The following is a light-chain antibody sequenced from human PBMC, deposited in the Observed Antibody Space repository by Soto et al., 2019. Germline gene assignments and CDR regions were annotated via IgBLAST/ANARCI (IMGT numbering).Light chain of an antibody. CDR3: SSLTSSNTWV. J-gene: IGLJ3*02. CDR2: QVN. V-gene: IGLV2-14*01. CDR1: SSDVGSYNY. Sequence: QSVLTQPPSASGSPGQSVTISCTGSSSDVGSYNYVSWYQQHPGKAPKLLIYQVNNRPSGVSSRFSGSKSGNTASLTFSGLQAEDEADYYCSSLTSSNTWVFGGGTKLTVL.